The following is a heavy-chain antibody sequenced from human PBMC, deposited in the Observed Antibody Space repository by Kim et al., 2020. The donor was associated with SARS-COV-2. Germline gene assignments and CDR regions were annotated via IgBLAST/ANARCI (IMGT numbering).Heavy chain of an antibody. CDR2: INHSGST. CDR1: GGSFSGYY. J-gene: IGHJ6*02. V-gene: IGHV4-34*01. D-gene: IGHD4-17*01. CDR3: ARGKRGTVTTRPDYYYYGMDV. Sequence: SETLSLTCAVYGGSFSGYYWSWIRQPPGKGLEWIGEINHSGSTNYNPSLKSRVTISVDTSKNQFSLKLSSVTAADTAVYYCARGKRGTVTTRPDYYYYGMDVWGQGTTVTVSS.